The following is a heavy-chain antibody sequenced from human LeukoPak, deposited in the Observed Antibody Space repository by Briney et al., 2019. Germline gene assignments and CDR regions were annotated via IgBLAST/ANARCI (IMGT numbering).Heavy chain of an antibody. J-gene: IGHJ6*03. D-gene: IGHD2-2*01. CDR1: GYTFTSYG. CDR3: ARGVVVVPAAMSNYYYYMDV. Sequence: SVKVSCKASGYTFTSYGISWVRQAPGQGLEWMGWISAYNGKTNYTQKLQGRVTMTTDTSTSTAYMELRSLRSDDTAVYYCARGVVVVPAAMSNYYYYMDVWGKGTTVTVSS. CDR2: ISAYNGKT. V-gene: IGHV1-18*01.